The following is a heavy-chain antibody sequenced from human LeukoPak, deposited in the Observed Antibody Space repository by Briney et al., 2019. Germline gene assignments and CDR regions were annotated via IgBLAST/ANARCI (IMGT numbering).Heavy chain of an antibody. Sequence: SETLSLTCAVYGGSFSGYYWSWIRQPPGKGLEWIGEVNHSGRTNYKPSLKSRVTISVDTSKNQFSLNLTSVTAADTAVYYCARGSSLYDSTGYSDYWGQGTVVTVSS. CDR1: GGSFSGYY. CDR2: VNHSGRT. V-gene: IGHV4-34*01. D-gene: IGHD3-22*01. J-gene: IGHJ4*02. CDR3: ARGSSLYDSTGYSDY.